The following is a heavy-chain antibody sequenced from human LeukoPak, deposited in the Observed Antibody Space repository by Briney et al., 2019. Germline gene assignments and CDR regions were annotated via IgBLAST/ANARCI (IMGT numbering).Heavy chain of an antibody. D-gene: IGHD4-17*01. J-gene: IGHJ3*02. Sequence: GWISAYNGNTNYAQKLQGRVTMTTDTSTSTANMELRSLRSDDTAVYYCAITVIRALGAFDIWGQGTMVTVSS. CDR2: ISAYNGNT. V-gene: IGHV1-18*01. CDR3: AITVIRALGAFDI.